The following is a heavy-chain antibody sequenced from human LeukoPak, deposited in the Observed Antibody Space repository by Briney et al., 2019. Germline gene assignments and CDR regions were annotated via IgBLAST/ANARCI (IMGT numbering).Heavy chain of an antibody. J-gene: IGHJ4*02. CDR2: ISGSGGST. CDR1: GFIFSSYA. Sequence: GGSLGLSCAASGFIFSSYAMSWVRQAPGKGLEWVSAISGSGGSTYYADSVKGRFTISRDNSKNTLYLQMNSLRAEDTAVYYCARTGYYYDSSGYYFDYWGQGTLVTVSS. CDR3: ARTGYYYDSSGYYFDY. V-gene: IGHV3-23*01. D-gene: IGHD3-22*01.